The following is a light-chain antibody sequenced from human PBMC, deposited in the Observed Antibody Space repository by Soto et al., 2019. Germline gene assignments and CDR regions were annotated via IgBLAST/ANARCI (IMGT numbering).Light chain of an antibody. CDR2: AVS. CDR3: SSYAGSNNLV. CDR1: SNDVGGYNY. J-gene: IGLJ1*01. Sequence: QSALTAPPSASGSPGQSFTISCTGTSNDVGGYNYVSWHQQHPGKTPKVLIYAVSKRPSGVPDRFSGSKSGNTASLTVSGLQADDEADYYCSSYAGSNNLVFGTGTKFTVL. V-gene: IGLV2-8*01.